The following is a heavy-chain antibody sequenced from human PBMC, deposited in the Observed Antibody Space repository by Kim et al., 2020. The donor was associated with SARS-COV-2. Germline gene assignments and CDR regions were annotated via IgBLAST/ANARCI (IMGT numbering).Heavy chain of an antibody. CDR3: AKDRADLYDSSLTGDAFDI. Sequence: GGSLRLSCAASGFTFDDYAMHWVRQAPGKGLEWVSGISWNSGSIGYADSVKGRFTISRDNAKNSLYLQMNSLRAEDTALYYCAKDRADLYDSSLTGDAFDIWGQGTMVTVSS. D-gene: IGHD3-22*01. V-gene: IGHV3-9*01. CDR1: GFTFDDYA. J-gene: IGHJ3*02. CDR2: ISWNSGSI.